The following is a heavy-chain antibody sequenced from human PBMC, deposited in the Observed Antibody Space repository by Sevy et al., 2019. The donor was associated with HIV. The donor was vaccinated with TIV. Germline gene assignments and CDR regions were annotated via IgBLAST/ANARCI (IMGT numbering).Heavy chain of an antibody. V-gene: IGHV3-48*03. CDR2: ISSSGSSM. CDR1: GFTFSSYE. D-gene: IGHD1-20*01. Sequence: GGSLRLSCAASGFTFSSYEMNWVRQAPGKGLEWLSHISSSGSSMYYADSVKGRFTISRDNAKNSLYLQMNSLRAEDTAVYYCARGGRRIDVYNRKDAFDIWGQGTMVTASS. J-gene: IGHJ3*02. CDR3: ARGGRRIDVYNRKDAFDI.